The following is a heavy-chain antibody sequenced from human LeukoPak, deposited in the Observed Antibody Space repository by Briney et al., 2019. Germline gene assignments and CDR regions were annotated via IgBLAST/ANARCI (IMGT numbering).Heavy chain of an antibody. CDR3: ARLQKGADYYDTWYSDL. J-gene: IGHJ2*01. CDR1: GYTFTSYA. CDR2: INTNTGNP. Sequence: ASVKVSCKASGYTFTSYAMNWVRQAPGQGLEWMGWINTNTGNPTYAQGFTGRFVFSLDTSVSTAYLQISSLKAEDTAVYYCARLQKGADYYDTWYSDLWGRGTLVTVSS. V-gene: IGHV7-4-1*02. D-gene: IGHD3-22*01.